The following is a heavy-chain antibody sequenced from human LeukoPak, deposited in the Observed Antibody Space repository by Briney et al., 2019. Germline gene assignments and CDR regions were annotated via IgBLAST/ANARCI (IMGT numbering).Heavy chain of an antibody. CDR3: ARDPSTSCYFDY. CDR1: GFTFSSYA. V-gene: IGHV3-30-3*01. Sequence: GRSLRLSCAASGFTFSSYAMHWVRQAPGKGLEWVAVISYDGSNKYYADSVKGRFTISRDNSKNTLYLQMNSLRAEDTAVYYCARDPSTSCYFDYWGQGTLVTVSS. D-gene: IGHD2-2*01. J-gene: IGHJ4*02. CDR2: ISYDGSNK.